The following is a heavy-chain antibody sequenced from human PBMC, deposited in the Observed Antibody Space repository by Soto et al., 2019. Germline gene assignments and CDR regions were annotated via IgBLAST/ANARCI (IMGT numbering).Heavy chain of an antibody. J-gene: IGHJ4*02. V-gene: IGHV4-61*03. D-gene: IGHD2-15*01. CDR1: GGSVTRINYY. CDR3: ARHKGHGYFAFEG. CDR2: IYNSGST. Sequence: QVQLEESGPGLVKTSETLSLTCSVSGGSVTRINYYWSWIRQPPGKGLEWIGYIYNSGSTIYNPALMSRFALSLDTSPNHFTLRLTSVTAADTAVYYCARHKGHGYFAFEGRGQGGLVTV.